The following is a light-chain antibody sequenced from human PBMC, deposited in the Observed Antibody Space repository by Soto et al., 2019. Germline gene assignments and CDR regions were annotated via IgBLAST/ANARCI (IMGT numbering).Light chain of an antibody. V-gene: IGLV2-14*01. J-gene: IGLJ2*01. Sequence: QSALTQPASVSGSPGQSITISCTGTSSDVGGYDHVSWYQQHPGEAPRLLIYDVSNRPSGASNRFSGSKSGNTASLTISGLQAEDEADYYCSSYASSSTVIFGGGTQLTVL. CDR1: SSDVGGYDH. CDR2: DVS. CDR3: SSYASSSTVI.